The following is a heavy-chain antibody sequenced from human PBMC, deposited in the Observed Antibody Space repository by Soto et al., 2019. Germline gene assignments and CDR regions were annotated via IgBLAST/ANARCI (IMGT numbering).Heavy chain of an antibody. CDR1: GGTFSAYA. D-gene: IGHD6-13*01. V-gene: IGHV1-69*06. Sequence: QVQLVQSGTEVKKPGSSVTVSCKASGGTFSAYAINWVRQAPGQGLEWMGGIIPMFGTPNYAQKFQGRVTISADKSTPIAYMEVTSLRSEDTAVYYCAREGVAGLDFWGQGTLVTVSS. CDR2: IIPMFGTP. CDR3: AREGVAGLDF. J-gene: IGHJ4*02.